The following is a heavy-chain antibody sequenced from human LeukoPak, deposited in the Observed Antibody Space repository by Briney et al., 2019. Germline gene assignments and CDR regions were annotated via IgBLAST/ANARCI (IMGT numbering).Heavy chain of an antibody. CDR3: ARSRGYSYGTTFLDY. J-gene: IGHJ4*02. Sequence: PSETLSLTCNVSRGSITSYSWTWIRQPVGKGLEWIGRIFVDGRTNYNPSLKSRVTISVDTSKNQFSLKLSSVTAADTAVYYCARSRGYSYGTTFLDYWGQGTLVTVSS. V-gene: IGHV4-4*07. CDR1: RGSITSYS. CDR2: IFVDGRT. D-gene: IGHD5-18*01.